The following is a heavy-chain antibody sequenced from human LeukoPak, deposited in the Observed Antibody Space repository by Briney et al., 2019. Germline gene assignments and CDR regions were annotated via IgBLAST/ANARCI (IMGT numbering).Heavy chain of an antibody. V-gene: IGHV3-23*01. Sequence: GGSLRLSCAASGFTFSSYAMSWVRRAPGKGLEWVSAISGSGGSTYYADSVKGRFTISRDNSKNTLYLQMNSLRAEDTAVYYCAKEGFLFWSGRGANFDYWGQGTLVTVSS. CDR1: GFTFSSYA. J-gene: IGHJ4*02. CDR3: AKEGFLFWSGRGANFDY. CDR2: ISGSGGST. D-gene: IGHD3-3*01.